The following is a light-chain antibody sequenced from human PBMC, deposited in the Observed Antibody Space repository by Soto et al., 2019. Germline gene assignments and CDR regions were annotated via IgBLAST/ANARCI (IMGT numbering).Light chain of an antibody. CDR2: YAS. J-gene: IGKJ1*01. Sequence: EIVMTQSPVTLSVSPGERATLSFRASQSVSYKVAWYQQKPGQAPRLIISYASSRATDVPARFSGSGSGTDFTLTISSLQSEDFAVYYCQQYNNWPTFGQGTKVDIK. CDR1: QSVSYK. V-gene: IGKV3-15*01. CDR3: QQYNNWPT.